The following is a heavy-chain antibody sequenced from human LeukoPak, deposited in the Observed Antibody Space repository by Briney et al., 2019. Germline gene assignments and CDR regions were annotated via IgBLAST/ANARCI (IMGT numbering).Heavy chain of an antibody. CDR1: GGTFSSYA. D-gene: IGHD6-19*01. CDR3: ARDSVAVAGTNYFDY. J-gene: IGHJ4*02. V-gene: IGHV1-69*13. CDR2: IIPIFGTA. Sequence: SVKVSCKASGGTFSSYAISWVRQAPGQGLEWVGGIIPIFGTANYAQKFQGRVTITADESTSTAYMELSSLRSEDTAVYYCARDSVAVAGTNYFDYWAREPWSPSPQ.